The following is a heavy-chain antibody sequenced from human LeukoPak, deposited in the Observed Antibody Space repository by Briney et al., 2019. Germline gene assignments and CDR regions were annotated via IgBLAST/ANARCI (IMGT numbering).Heavy chain of an antibody. CDR3: ASAKYYYDSSGYYPFDY. CDR2: IIPIFGTA. Sequence: SVKVSCKASGGTFSSYAISWVRQAPGQGLEWMGGIIPIFGTANYAQKFQGRVTITTDEPTSTAYMELSSLRSEDTAVYYCASAKYYYDSSGYYPFDYWGQGTLVSVSS. V-gene: IGHV1-69*05. CDR1: GGTFSSYA. J-gene: IGHJ4*02. D-gene: IGHD3-22*01.